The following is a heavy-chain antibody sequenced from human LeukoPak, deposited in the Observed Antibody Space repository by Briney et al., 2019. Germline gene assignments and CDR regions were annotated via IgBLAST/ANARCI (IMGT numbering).Heavy chain of an antibody. CDR1: GFTFSSYS. V-gene: IGHV3-23*01. CDR3: AGNIIVVVVASGDAFDI. CDR2: ISGSGGST. D-gene: IGHD2-15*01. Sequence: GGSLRLSCAASGFTFSSYSMNWVRQAPGKGLEWVSAISGSGGSTYYADSVKGRFTISRDNSKNTLYLQMNSLRAEDTAVYYCAGNIIVVVVASGDAFDIWGQGTMVTVSS. J-gene: IGHJ3*02.